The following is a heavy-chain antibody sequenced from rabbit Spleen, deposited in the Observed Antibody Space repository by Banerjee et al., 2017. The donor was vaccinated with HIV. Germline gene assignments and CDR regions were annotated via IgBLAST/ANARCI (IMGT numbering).Heavy chain of an antibody. CDR1: GFSFSSRFY. J-gene: IGHJ4*01. V-gene: IGHV1S45*01. Sequence: QEQLVESGGGLVQPEGSLTLTCTASGFSFSSRFYMCWVRQAPGKGLEWIAYIDSGSSGDTYYANWAKGRFTISKTSSTTVTLQVTSLTAADTATYFCARDAGPYDYIDVYFNLWGPGTLVTVS. D-gene: IGHD6-1*01. CDR2: IDSGSSGDT. CDR3: ARDAGPYDYIDVYFNL.